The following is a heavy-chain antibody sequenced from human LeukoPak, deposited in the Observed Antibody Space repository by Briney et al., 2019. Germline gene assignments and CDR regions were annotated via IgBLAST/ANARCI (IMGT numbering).Heavy chain of an antibody. CDR3: AKDGEPVTMVRATYYFHY. CDR1: GFIFSDYA. D-gene: IGHD3-10*01. J-gene: IGHJ4*02. Sequence: GGSLRLSCAASGFIFSDYAMSWVRQAPGKGLEWVSAISGGGETSYYTGSVKGRFTISRDNSKNMLYLQMNSLRVEDTAIHYCAKDGEPVTMVRATYYFHYWGQGTLVTVSS. CDR2: ISGGGETS. V-gene: IGHV3-23*01.